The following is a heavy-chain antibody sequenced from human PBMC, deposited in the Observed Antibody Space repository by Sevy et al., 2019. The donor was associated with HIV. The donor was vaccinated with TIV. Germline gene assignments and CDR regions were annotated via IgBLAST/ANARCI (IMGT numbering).Heavy chain of an antibody. CDR2: IKGKIYDGTI. D-gene: IGHD6-13*01. Sequence: GGSLRLSCAASGFTFSNAWMSWVRQAPGKGLEWVGRIKGKIYDGTIDYAAPVKGRFSTSRDDSNNTLYLQMNSLKTEDTAVYYCTTASWSQEDYYNYWGQGTLVTVSS. V-gene: IGHV3-15*01. CDR3: TTASWSQEDYYNY. J-gene: IGHJ4*02. CDR1: GFTFSNAW.